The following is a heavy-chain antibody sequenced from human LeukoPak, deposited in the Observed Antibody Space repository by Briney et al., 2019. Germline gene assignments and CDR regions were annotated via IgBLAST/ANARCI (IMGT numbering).Heavy chain of an antibody. CDR1: GGSISSYY. J-gene: IGHJ4*02. CDR2: IYYSGST. V-gene: IGHV4-59*08. D-gene: IGHD4-23*01. Sequence: SETLSLTCTVSGGSISSYYWSWIRQPPGKGLEWIGYIYYSGSTNYNPSLKSRVTISVDTSKNQFSLKLSSVTAADTAVYYCASGGNSGGFDYWGQGTLVTVSS. CDR3: ASGGNSGGFDY.